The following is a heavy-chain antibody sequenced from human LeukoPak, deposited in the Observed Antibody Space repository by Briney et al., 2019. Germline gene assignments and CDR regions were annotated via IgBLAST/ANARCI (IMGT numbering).Heavy chain of an antibody. Sequence: SETLSLTCTVSGGSISSHYWSWIRQPPGKGLEWIGYIYYSGSTNYNPSLKSRVTISVDTSKNQFSLKLSSVTAADTAVYYCAREYYGPWGQGTLVTVSS. J-gene: IGHJ5*02. CDR2: IYYSGST. D-gene: IGHD3-10*01. CDR1: GGSISSHY. CDR3: AREYYGP. V-gene: IGHV4-59*11.